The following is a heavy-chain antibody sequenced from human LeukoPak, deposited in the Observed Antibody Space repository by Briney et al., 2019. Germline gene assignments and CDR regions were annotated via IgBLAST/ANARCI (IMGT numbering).Heavy chain of an antibody. CDR3: AKEIVGAPTPGAY. J-gene: IGHJ4*02. CDR1: GGSITTTNF. Sequence: SETLSLTCGVSGGSITTTNFWSWVRQPPGGGLEWIGEISLRGRTQYNPSLKSRVNISMDESKNHLYLSLASVTAADTAVYYCAKEIVGAPTPGAYWGQGILVTVSS. D-gene: IGHD1-26*01. CDR2: ISLRGRT. V-gene: IGHV4-4*02.